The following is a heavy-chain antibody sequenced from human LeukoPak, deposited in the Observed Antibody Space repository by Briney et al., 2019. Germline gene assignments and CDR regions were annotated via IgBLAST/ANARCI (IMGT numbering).Heavy chain of an antibody. CDR2: IYYSGST. V-gene: IGHV4-39*01. Sequence: SETLSLTCTVSGGSISSYYWSWIRQPPGKGLEWIGSIYYSGSTYYNPSLKSRVTISVDTSKNQFSLKLSSVTAADTAVYYCARQYTSLLTKDWFDPWGQGTLVTVSS. J-gene: IGHJ5*02. CDR1: GGSISSYY. CDR3: ARQYTSLLTKDWFDP. D-gene: IGHD4/OR15-4a*01.